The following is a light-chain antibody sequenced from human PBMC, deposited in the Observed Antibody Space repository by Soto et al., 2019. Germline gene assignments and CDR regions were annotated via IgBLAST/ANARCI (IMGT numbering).Light chain of an antibody. Sequence: TVMTQSPGTLSASLGERATLSCRASQSVSIHLAWYQQKPGQAPRLLIYDTSTRATGIPARFSGSGYGTEFTLTISSLQSEDFAVYYCQQYSNWPPITFGQGTRLEIK. V-gene: IGKV3-15*01. CDR3: QQYSNWPPIT. CDR2: DTS. J-gene: IGKJ5*01. CDR1: QSVSIH.